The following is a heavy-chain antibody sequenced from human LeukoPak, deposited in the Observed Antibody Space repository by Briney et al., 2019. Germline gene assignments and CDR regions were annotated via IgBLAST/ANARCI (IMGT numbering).Heavy chain of an antibody. J-gene: IGHJ4*02. D-gene: IGHD1-26*01. CDR3: SRESGPFCPFGY. Sequence: SETLSLTCGVSGGSISGTNWWSWVRQPPGQGLEWIGEISLAGQTNYNPSLNGRVTISLDKSSNQLSLHLTSVTAADTATYCSRESGPFCPFGYWGQGTLVIVSS. CDR2: ISLAGQT. V-gene: IGHV4/OR15-8*02. CDR1: GGSISGTNW.